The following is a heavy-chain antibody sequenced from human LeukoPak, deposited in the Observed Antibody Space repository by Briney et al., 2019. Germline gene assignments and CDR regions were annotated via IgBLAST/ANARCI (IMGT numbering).Heavy chain of an antibody. Sequence: SETLSLTCAVYGGSFSGYYWSWIRQPPGKGLEWIGEINHSGSTNYDPSLKSRVTISVDTSKNQFSLKLSSVTAADTAVYYCARGRFRYYFDYWGQGTLVTVSS. J-gene: IGHJ4*02. CDR3: ARGRFRYYFDY. CDR2: INHSGST. CDR1: GGSFSGYY. V-gene: IGHV4-34*01. D-gene: IGHD3-3*01.